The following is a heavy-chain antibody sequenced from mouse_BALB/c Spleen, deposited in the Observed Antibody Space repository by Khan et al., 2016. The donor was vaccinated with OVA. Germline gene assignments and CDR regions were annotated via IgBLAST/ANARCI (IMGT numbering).Heavy chain of an antibody. CDR3: ASELGRYYAMDY. J-gene: IGHJ4*01. Sequence: EVQLQESGPGLVKPSQSLSLTCTVTGYSITRDYAWNWIRQFPGNKLEWMGYITNSGSTNYNPPLKSRTTITRDTSTNQFFLQLNSVTTEDTATYYCASELGRYYAMDYWGQGTSVTVSS. CDR1: GYSITRDYA. D-gene: IGHD4-1*01. V-gene: IGHV3-2*02. CDR2: ITNSGST.